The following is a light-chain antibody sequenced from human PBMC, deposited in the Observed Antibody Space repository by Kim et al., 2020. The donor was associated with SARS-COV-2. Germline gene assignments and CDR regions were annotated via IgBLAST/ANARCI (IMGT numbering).Light chain of an antibody. CDR3: NSRDSSGTQLAV. V-gene: IGLV3-19*01. J-gene: IGLJ1*01. CDR2: AEN. Sequence: GQTGRITCQGDSLRPYDASWYQQRPGKAPVLVIYAENNRPSGIPARFSGSRSGNTATLTITGAQADDEADYYCNSRDSSGTQLAVFGTGTKVTVL. CDR1: SLRPYD.